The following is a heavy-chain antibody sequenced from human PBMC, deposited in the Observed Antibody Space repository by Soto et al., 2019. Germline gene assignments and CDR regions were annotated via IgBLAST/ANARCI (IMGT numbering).Heavy chain of an antibody. Sequence: GESLILSCAASDFDFSSYGIHWVRQAPGKGLEWVAASSYDGRETFYADSAKGRFTVSKEMSKNTAFLQMNALKHEDTAVYFCARDAGWPILIFAKWGQGSPVTVSS. J-gene: IGHJ4*02. CDR3: ARDAGWPILIFAK. CDR1: DFDFSSYG. V-gene: IGHV3-30*03. CDR2: SSYDGRET. D-gene: IGHD3-16*01.